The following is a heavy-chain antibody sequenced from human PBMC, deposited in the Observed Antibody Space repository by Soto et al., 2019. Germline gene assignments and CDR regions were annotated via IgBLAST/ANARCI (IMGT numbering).Heavy chain of an antibody. J-gene: IGHJ6*02. Sequence: GASVKVSCKASGYTFTSYGISWVRQAPGQGLEWMGWISAYNGNTNYAQKLQGRVTMTTDTSTSTAYMELRSLRSEDTAVYYCARDAAARSLYYYYGMDVWGQGTTVTVSS. D-gene: IGHD6-6*01. V-gene: IGHV1-18*01. CDR1: GYTFTSYG. CDR3: ARDAAARSLYYYYGMDV. CDR2: ISAYNGNT.